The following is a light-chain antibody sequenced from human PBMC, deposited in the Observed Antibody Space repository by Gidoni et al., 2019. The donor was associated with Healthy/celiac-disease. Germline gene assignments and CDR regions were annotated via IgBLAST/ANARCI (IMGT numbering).Light chain of an antibody. CDR3: QQYNNWHPIT. V-gene: IGKV3-15*01. J-gene: IGKJ5*01. CDR1: PSVSSN. Sequence: EIVMKQSQATLSVSPGGRATLSCRASPSVSSNLAWYQQKPGPAPRLLIYGASTRATGMPARLSGSGSGTEFTLTISSLQSEDFAVYYCQQYNNWHPITFGQGTRLEIK. CDR2: GAS.